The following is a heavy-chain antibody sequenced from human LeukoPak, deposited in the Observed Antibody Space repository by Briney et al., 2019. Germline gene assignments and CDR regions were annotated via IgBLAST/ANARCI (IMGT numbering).Heavy chain of an antibody. V-gene: IGHV3-7*01. CDR2: IKQDGSEK. D-gene: IGHD6-6*01. CDR3: ARLYWQLASFDY. Sequence: GGSLRLSCAASGFSFSRYWMSWVRQAPGKGLEWVANIKQDGSEKNYVESVKGRFTISRDNAKNSLYLQMNSLRPEDTAVYYCARLYWQLASFDYWGQGTLVTVSS. CDR1: GFSFSRYW. J-gene: IGHJ4*02.